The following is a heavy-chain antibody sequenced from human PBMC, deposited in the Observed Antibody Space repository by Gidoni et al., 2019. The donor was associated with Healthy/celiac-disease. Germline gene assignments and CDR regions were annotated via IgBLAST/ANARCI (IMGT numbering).Heavy chain of an antibody. V-gene: IGHV3-48*02. Sequence: EVQLVASGGGLVQPGGSLRLSCAASGFTFRSYSMNWVRQAPGKGLEWGSYSSSSSSTIYYADSVKGRFTISRDNVKNALYLQMNSLRDEDTAGDYCACGSDALHACDYWGQGTLVTVSS. D-gene: IGHD1-26*01. CDR1: GFTFRSYS. CDR3: ACGSDALHACDY. CDR2: SSSSSSTI. J-gene: IGHJ4*02.